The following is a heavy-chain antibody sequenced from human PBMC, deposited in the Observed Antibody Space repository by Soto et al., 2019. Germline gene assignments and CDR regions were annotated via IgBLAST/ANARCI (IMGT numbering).Heavy chain of an antibody. CDR2: ISYDGSNK. Sequence: GGSLRLSCAASGFTFSSYGIHWVRQAPGKGLEWVALISYDGSNKYYADFVKGRFTISRDNSKNTLYLQMNRLRAEDTAMYYCAKDAPYYYDSSGYYGPFDYWRTGTLVTVSS. CDR1: GFTFSSYG. J-gene: IGHJ4*02. D-gene: IGHD3-22*01. V-gene: IGHV3-30*18. CDR3: AKDAPYYYDSSGYYGPFDY.